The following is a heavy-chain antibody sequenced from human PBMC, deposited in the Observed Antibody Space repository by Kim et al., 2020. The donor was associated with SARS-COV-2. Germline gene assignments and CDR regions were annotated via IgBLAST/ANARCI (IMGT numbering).Heavy chain of an antibody. CDR1: GGSISSGGYY. CDR3: ARDPSYYSSSFPAFDI. V-gene: IGHV4-31*03. CDR2: IYYSGST. Sequence: SETLSLTCTVSGGSISSGGYYWSWIRQHPGKGLEWIGYIYYSGSTYYNPSLKSRVTISVDTSKNQFSLKLSSVTAADTAVYYCARDPSYYSSSFPAFDIWGQGTMVTVSS. D-gene: IGHD6-13*01. J-gene: IGHJ3*02.